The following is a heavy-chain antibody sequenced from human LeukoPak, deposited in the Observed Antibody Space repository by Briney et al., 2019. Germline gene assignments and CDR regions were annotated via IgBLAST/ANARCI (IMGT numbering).Heavy chain of an antibody. CDR1: GGPFSGYY. CDR3: ARERYYGSSWFDP. V-gene: IGHV4-34*01. Sequence: SETLSLTCAVYGGPFSGYYWSWIRQPPGKGLEWIGEINHSGSTNYNPSLKSRVTISVDTSKNQFSLKLSSVTAADTAVYYCARERYYGSSWFDPWGQGTLVTVSS. D-gene: IGHD3-10*01. CDR2: INHSGST. J-gene: IGHJ5*02.